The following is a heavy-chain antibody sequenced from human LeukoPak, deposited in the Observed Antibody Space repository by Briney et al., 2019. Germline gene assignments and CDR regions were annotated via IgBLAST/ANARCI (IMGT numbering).Heavy chain of an antibody. J-gene: IGHJ4*01. CDR1: GYTFTGYY. D-gene: IGHD6-19*01. CDR3: ARDHKGDYSSGWHVDY. Sequence: ASVKVSCKASGYTFTGYYMHWVRQAPGQGLEWMGWINPNSGGTNYAQKFQGRVTMTRDTSISTAYMELSRLRSDDTAVYYCARDHKGDYSSGWHVDYWGHGTLVTVSS. V-gene: IGHV1-2*02. CDR2: INPNSGGT.